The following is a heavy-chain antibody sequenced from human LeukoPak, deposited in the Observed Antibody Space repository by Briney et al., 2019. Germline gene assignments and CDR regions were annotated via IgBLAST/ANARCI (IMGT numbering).Heavy chain of an antibody. CDR3: ARVKIPLLKVVVAAPGAFDI. Sequence: ASVKVSCKASGDTFTHYIINWVRQAPGQGLEWMGGINPNSGGTNYAQKFQGRVTMTRDTSINTAYMELSRLRSDDTAVYYCARVKIPLLKVVVAAPGAFDIWGQGTMVTVSS. V-gene: IGHV1-2*02. J-gene: IGHJ3*02. D-gene: IGHD2-15*01. CDR2: INPNSGGT. CDR1: GDTFTHYI.